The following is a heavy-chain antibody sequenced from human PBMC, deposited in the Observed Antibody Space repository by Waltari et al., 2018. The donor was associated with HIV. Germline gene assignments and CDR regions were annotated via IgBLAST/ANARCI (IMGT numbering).Heavy chain of an antibody. CDR1: GFPFSSYE. V-gene: IGHV3-48*03. D-gene: IGHD2-15*01. J-gene: IGHJ4*02. CDR2: ISSSGGTI. Sequence: EVQLVESGGGLVQPGGSLRLPWAASGFPFSSYEMNWVRQAPGKGLEWVSYISSSGGTIYYADAVKGRFTISRDNAKRTLYLQMNSLRAEDTAVYYCAREKAVVADYWGQGTLVTVSS. CDR3: AREKAVVADY.